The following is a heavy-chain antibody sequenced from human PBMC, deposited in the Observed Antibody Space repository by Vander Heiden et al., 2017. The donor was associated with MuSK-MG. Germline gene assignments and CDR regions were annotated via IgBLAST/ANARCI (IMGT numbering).Heavy chain of an antibody. D-gene: IGHD3-10*01. CDR2: ISGSGSTT. J-gene: IGHJ6*03. V-gene: IGHV3-23*01. CDR1: GFSFSTYV. Sequence: EVQLLESGGGVVQPGGSLRLSCVASGFSFSTYVMIWVRQAPGKGLDWVSSISGSGSTTYYADSVKGRFTISRDNSKNTVFLQINRLRAEDTALFYCAKGPTRDYMDVWGKGTTVTVSS. CDR3: AKGPTRDYMDV.